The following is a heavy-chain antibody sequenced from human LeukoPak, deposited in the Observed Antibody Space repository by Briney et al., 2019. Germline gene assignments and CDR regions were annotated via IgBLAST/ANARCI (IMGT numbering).Heavy chain of an antibody. CDR3: ARVGPICSGSYTYFYYMDV. J-gene: IGHJ6*03. D-gene: IGHD3-10*02. V-gene: IGHV3-20*01. Sequence: GGSLRLSCAASVFTFDDYGMCCVPQAPGKGPEWGTGLNWNCGSTVYADCAKGRFTISRDNAKNSLYLQMKSLRAEDTALYHCARVGPICSGSYTYFYYMDVWGKGTRVTISS. CDR1: VFTFDDYG. CDR2: LNWNCGST.